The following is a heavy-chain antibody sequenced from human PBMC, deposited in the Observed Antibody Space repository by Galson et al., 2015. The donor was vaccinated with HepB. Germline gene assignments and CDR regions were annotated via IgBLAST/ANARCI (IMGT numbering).Heavy chain of an antibody. CDR1: GYTFSSYS. V-gene: IGHV1-18*01. CDR2: ISAYDSST. D-gene: IGHD1-1*01. CDR3: ARQKGTRMPFDY. J-gene: IGHJ4*02. Sequence: SVKVSCKASGYTFSSYSIAWVRQAPGQGLEWMGWISAYDSSTSYAQKLQGRVTMTTETSTTTAYMELRRLNSVTAADTAVYYCARQKGTRMPFDYWGQGTLAAVSS.